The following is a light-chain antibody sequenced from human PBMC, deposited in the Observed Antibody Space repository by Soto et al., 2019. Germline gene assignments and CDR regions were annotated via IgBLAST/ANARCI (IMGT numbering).Light chain of an antibody. Sequence: IPLTQSPSSLSGSAVERVSIXWRASQGIGNALGWYQQKPGKPPKVLIYGASNLQSGVPPRFSGSGSGTDFTLAISSLQPEDSATYYCLQDINYPWTFGQGTKVDIK. CDR1: QGIGNA. V-gene: IGKV1-6*01. CDR3: LQDINYPWT. J-gene: IGKJ1*01. CDR2: GAS.